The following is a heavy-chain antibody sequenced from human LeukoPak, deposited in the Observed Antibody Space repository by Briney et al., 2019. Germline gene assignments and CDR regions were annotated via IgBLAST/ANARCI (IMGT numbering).Heavy chain of an antibody. D-gene: IGHD2-2*01. J-gene: IGHJ5*02. CDR3: ARDRDSLYCSSTSCYPRPTWFDP. Sequence: ASVKVSCKASGGTFSSYAISWVRQAPGQGLEWVGGIIPIFGTANYAQKFQGRVTITADESTSTAYMELSSLRSEDTAVYHCARDRDSLYCSSTSCYPRPTWFDPWGQGTLVTVSS. CDR1: GGTFSSYA. V-gene: IGHV1-69*13. CDR2: IIPIFGTA.